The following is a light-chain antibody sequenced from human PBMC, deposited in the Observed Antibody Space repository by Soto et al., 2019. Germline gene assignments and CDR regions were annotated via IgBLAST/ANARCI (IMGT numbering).Light chain of an antibody. Sequence: ETVLTQSPGTLSLSPGERATLSCRASQSVGDTYLAWYQQKPGQAPRLLIYGASSRATGIPDRFSGSGSGTDFTLTISRLEPEDFAVYYCQQYGSSLFTFGPGTKVDIK. J-gene: IGKJ3*01. CDR1: QSVGDTY. V-gene: IGKV3-20*01. CDR2: GAS. CDR3: QQYGSSLFT.